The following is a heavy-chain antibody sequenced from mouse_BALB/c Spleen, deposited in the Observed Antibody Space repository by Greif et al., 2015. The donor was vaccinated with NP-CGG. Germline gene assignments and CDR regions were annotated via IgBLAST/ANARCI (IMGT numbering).Heavy chain of an antibody. J-gene: IGHJ4*01. Sequence: EVHLVESGGGLVQPGGSRKLSCAASGFTFSSFGVHWVRQAPEKGLEWVAYISSGSSTIYYADTVKGRFTISRDNPKNTLFLQMTSLRSEDTAMYYCASAVGAMDYWGQGTSVTVSS. CDR1: GFTFSSFG. V-gene: IGHV5-17*02. CDR2: ISSGSSTI. CDR3: ASAVGAMDY.